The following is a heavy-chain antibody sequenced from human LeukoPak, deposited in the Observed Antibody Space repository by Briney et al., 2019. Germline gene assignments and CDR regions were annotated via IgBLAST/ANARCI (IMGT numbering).Heavy chain of an antibody. J-gene: IGHJ4*02. V-gene: IGHV3-23*01. Sequence: PGGSLRLSCAASGFTFSSYAMSWVRQAPGKGLEWVSAISGSGGSTYYADSVKGRFTISRDNSKNTLYLQMNSLRAEDAAVYYCAKRGVVGATTRTFDYWGQGTLVTVSS. CDR1: GFTFSSYA. CDR2: ISGSGGST. D-gene: IGHD1-26*01. CDR3: AKRGVVGATTRTFDY.